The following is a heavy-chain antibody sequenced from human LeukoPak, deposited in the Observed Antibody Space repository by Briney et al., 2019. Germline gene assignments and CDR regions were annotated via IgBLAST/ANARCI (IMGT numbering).Heavy chain of an antibody. CDR2: IYYSGST. V-gene: IGHV4-59*08. CDR1: GGSISSYY. Sequence: SETLSLTCTVSGGSISSYYWSWIRQPPGKGLEWIGYIYYSGSTNYNPSLKGRVTISVDTSKNQFSLKLSSVTAADMAVYYCARGVGGDYGGDYWGQGTLVTVSS. D-gene: IGHD4-17*01. CDR3: ARGVGGDYGGDY. J-gene: IGHJ4*02.